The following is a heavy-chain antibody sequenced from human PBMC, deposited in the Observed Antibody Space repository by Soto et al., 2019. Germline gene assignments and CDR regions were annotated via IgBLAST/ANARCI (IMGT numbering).Heavy chain of an antibody. V-gene: IGHV3-30-3*01. CDR3: ARAPPRIAVAGIGHYYYYGMDV. CDR1: GFTFSSYA. Sequence: PGGSLRLSCAASGFTFSSYAMHWVRQAPGKGLEWVAVISYDGSNKYYADSVKGRFTISRDNSKNTLYLQMNSLRAEDTAVYYCARAPPRIAVAGIGHYYYYGMDVWGQGTTVTVSS. D-gene: IGHD6-19*01. J-gene: IGHJ6*02. CDR2: ISYDGSNK.